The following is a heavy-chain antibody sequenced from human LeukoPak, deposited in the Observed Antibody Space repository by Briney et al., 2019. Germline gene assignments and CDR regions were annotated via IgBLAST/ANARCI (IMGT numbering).Heavy chain of an antibody. CDR1: GGSFSGYY. CDR3: ARGVSRFGDPPPGY. J-gene: IGHJ4*02. D-gene: IGHD3-10*01. V-gene: IGHV4-34*01. CDR2: INHSGST. Sequence: MSSETLSLTCAVYGGSFSGYYWSWIRQPPGKGLEWIGEINHSGSTNYNPSLKSRVTISVDTSKNQFSLKLSSVTAADTAVYYCARGVSRFGDPPPGYWGQGTLVTVSS.